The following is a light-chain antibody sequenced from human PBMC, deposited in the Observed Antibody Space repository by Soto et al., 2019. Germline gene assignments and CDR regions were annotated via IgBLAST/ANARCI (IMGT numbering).Light chain of an antibody. J-gene: IGLJ2*01. Sequence: QSVLTQSPSASASLGASVKLTCTLSSGHSTYAIAWQQQQPGKGPRYLMRVNSDGTHTKGDGIPDRFSGSSSGTERYLTISSLKSENEADYYCQTWITGSFVVFGGGTKVTVL. CDR2: VNSDGTH. CDR1: SGHSTYA. V-gene: IGLV4-69*01. CDR3: QTWITGSFVV.